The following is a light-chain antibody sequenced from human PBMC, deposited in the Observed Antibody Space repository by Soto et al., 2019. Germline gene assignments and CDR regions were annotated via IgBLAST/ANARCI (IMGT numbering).Light chain of an antibody. CDR2: KAS. J-gene: IGKJ1*01. V-gene: IGKV1-5*03. CDR1: QSISSS. CDR3: QHYNSYSEA. Sequence: IQLTQSPSSRSASVGDRVTITCRASQSISSSLAWYQQKPGKAPKLLIYKASTLKSGVPSRFSGSGSGTEFTLTISSLQPDDFATYYCQHYNSYSEAFGQGTKVDIK.